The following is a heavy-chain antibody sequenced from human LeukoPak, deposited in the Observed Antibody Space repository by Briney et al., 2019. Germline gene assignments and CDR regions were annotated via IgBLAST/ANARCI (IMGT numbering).Heavy chain of an antibody. CDR2: LYGGGTA. D-gene: IGHD6-13*01. J-gene: IGHJ4*02. CDR3: ARAGLSRAAAGLFDY. V-gene: IGHV3-53*01. CDR1: GFTVSSIY. Sequence: GGSLRLSCAASGFTVSSIYMNWVRQAPGKGLEWVSVLYGGGTAFYADSVKGRFTISRDNSKNKLYLQMSSLRVEDTAVYYCARAGLSRAAAGLFDYWGQGTLVTVSS.